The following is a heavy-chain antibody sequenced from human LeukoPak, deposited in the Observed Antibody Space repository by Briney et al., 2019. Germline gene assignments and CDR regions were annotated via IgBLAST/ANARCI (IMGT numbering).Heavy chain of an antibody. V-gene: IGHV4-59*08. CDR3: ARHPVLLSGMDV. Sequence: SETLSLTCTVSGDSIRTYSWSWIRQSPGKGLEWIGYIDYTGSTNYNPSLKSRVTVSVDTSKNHISLKLTSVTAADTAVYYCARHPVLLSGMDVWGQGTTVTVSS. CDR2: IDYTGST. D-gene: IGHD2-21*01. J-gene: IGHJ6*02. CDR1: GDSIRTYS.